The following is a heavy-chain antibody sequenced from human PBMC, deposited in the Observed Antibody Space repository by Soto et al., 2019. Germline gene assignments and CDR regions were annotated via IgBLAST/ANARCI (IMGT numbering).Heavy chain of an antibody. J-gene: IGHJ3*02. CDR2: ISRSHTYI. CDR3: ARDSITIFGVAHQKSFDI. D-gene: IGHD3-3*01. CDR1: GFTFNTYS. Sequence: EIQLVESGGGLVKPGGSLRLSCSASGFTFNTYSMTWVRQAPGKGLQWVSSISRSHTYIDYADSVRGRFTISRDNAHNALYLKMDSLRAEDTAVYYCARDSITIFGVAHQKSFDIWGQGTEVTVSS. V-gene: IGHV3-21*02.